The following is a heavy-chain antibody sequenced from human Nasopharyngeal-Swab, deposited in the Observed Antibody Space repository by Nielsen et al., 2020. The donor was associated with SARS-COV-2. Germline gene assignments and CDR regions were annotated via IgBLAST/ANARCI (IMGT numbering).Heavy chain of an antibody. D-gene: IGHD6-6*01. J-gene: IGHJ4*02. Sequence: GESLKISCAASGFTFSSYAMSWVRQAPGKGLEWVSVIYSGGSSTYYADSVKGRFTISRDNSKNTLYLQMNSLRAEDTAVYYCAKGLYPGIAARSGVVAPFPFDYWGQGTLVTVSS. V-gene: IGHV3-23*03. CDR1: GFTFSSYA. CDR3: AKGLYPGIAARSGVVAPFPFDY. CDR2: IYSGGSST.